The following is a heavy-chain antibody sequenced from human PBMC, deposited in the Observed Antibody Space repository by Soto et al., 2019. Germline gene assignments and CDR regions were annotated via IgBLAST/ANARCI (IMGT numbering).Heavy chain of an antibody. V-gene: IGHV5-10-1*01. Sequence: PGESLKISCKGSGYSFTSYWINWVRQMPGKGLEWMGRIDPSDSYTNCSPSFQGHVTISADKSISTAYLQWSSLKASDTAMYYCAREPKRSTGYSSDTTFDYWGQGTLVTVSS. CDR2: IDPSDSYT. D-gene: IGHD6-25*01. CDR1: GYSFTSYW. J-gene: IGHJ4*02. CDR3: AREPKRSTGYSSDTTFDY.